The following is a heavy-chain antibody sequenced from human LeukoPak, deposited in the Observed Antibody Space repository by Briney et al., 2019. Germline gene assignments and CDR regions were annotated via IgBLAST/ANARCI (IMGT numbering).Heavy chain of an antibody. CDR3: ARARRQQWLVPRY. Sequence: GGSLRLSCAASGFTFSSYCMSWVRQTPGKGLEWVANIKQDGSENYYVYSVKCRFTICTDNAKNSLYLQMNSLRAEDTAVYYCARARRQQWLVPRYWGQGTLVTVSS. CDR1: GFTFSSYC. CDR2: IKQDGSEN. D-gene: IGHD6-19*01. V-gene: IGHV3-7*01. J-gene: IGHJ4*02.